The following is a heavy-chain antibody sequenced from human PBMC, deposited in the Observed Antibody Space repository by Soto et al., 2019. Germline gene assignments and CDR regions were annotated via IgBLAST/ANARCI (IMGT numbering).Heavy chain of an antibody. CDR1: GGTFSSYA. CDR2: IIPIFGTA. Sequence: SVKVSCKASGGTFSSYAISWVRQAPGQGLEWMGGIIPIFGTANYAQKFQGRVTITADESTSTAYMELGSLRSEDTAVYYCARDLSIAHYYDSSGYYPDYYYYGMDVWGQGTTVTVSS. D-gene: IGHD3-22*01. J-gene: IGHJ6*02. CDR3: ARDLSIAHYYDSSGYYPDYYYYGMDV. V-gene: IGHV1-69*13.